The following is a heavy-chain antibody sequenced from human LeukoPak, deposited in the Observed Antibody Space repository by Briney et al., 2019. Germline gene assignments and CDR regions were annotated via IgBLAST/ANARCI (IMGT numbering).Heavy chain of an antibody. CDR3: ARETSKIAAAGNWFDP. CDR1: GYTFTSYA. Sequence: GASVKVSCKASGYTFTSYAMHWVRQAPGQRLEWMGCINAGNGNTKYSQKFQGRVTITRDTSASTAYMELSSLRSEDTAVYYCARETSKIAAAGNWFDPWGQGTLVTVSS. D-gene: IGHD6-13*01. V-gene: IGHV1-3*01. CDR2: INAGNGNT. J-gene: IGHJ5*02.